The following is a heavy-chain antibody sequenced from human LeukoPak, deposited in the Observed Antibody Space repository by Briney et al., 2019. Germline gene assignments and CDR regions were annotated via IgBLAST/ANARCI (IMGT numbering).Heavy chain of an antibody. J-gene: IGHJ4*02. CDR2: MNPNTGDT. V-gene: IGHV1-8*01. D-gene: IGHD1-26*01. CDR1: GYTFTGYD. Sequence: ASVRVSYKASGYTFTGYDINWVRQATRQRLEWIGWMNPNTGDTGYAQKFQGRVTTNRNSSIDTAYMELSGLRSEDTAVYYCTRGSLIGSSRDYWGQGTLLTVSS. CDR3: TRGSLIGSSRDY.